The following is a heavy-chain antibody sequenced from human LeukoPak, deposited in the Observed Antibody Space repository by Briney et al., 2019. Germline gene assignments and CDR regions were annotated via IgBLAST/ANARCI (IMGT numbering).Heavy chain of an antibody. Sequence: GGSLRLCCAASGFSFSSFEMHWVRQAPGKGLVWVSRINNGGNSINYVDSVKGRFTISRDNAKNTLYLQMNSLRAEDTAVYYCARVPDAFDSWAREPWSPSPQ. CDR1: GFSFSSFE. CDR2: INNGGNSI. V-gene: IGHV3-74*01. CDR3: ARVPDAFDS. J-gene: IGHJ4*02.